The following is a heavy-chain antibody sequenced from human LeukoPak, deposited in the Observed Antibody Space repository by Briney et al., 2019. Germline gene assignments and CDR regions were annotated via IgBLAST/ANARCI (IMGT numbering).Heavy chain of an antibody. CDR3: AKLSYCGGDCYSALDY. V-gene: IGHV3-30*18. Sequence: GGSLRLSCAASGFTFSSYGMHWVRQAPGKGLEWVAVISYDGSKRYYADSVKGRFTISRDNSKNTLYLQMNNLRAEDTAVYYCAKLSYCGGDCYSALDYWGQGTLVTVSS. CDR2: ISYDGSKR. D-gene: IGHD2-21*02. CDR1: GFTFSSYG. J-gene: IGHJ4*02.